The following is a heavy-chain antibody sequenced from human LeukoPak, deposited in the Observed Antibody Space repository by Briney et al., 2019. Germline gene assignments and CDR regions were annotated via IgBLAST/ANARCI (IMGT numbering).Heavy chain of an antibody. CDR1: GDSISNSNW. D-gene: IGHD6-25*01. CDR2: VYPTGST. V-gene: IGHV4-4*02. CDR3: GTTEHDSGDY. Sequence: SETLSLTCAVSGDSISNSNWWTWIRQPPGKGLEWIGEVYPTGSTNYSPSLKGRVTISVDKSKNQFSLTLTSVTAADTAVYFCGTTEHDSGDYWGQGTLVTVSS. J-gene: IGHJ4*02.